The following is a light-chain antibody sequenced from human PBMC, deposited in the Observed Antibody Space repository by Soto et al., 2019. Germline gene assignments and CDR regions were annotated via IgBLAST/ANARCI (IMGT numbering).Light chain of an antibody. CDR1: SGHSSYI. Sequence: QLVLTQSSSASASLGSSVKLTCTLSSGHSSYIIAWHQQQPGKAPRYLLKLEGSGSYNTGRGVPDRFSGSTSGADRYLTISHLHLEDEADYYCETWDSNTHTVFGGGTKLTVL. CDR3: ETWDSNTHTV. CDR2: LEGSGSY. J-gene: IGLJ3*02. V-gene: IGLV4-60*02.